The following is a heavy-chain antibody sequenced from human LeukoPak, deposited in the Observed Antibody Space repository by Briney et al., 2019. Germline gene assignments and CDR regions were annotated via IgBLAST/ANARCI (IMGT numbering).Heavy chain of an antibody. V-gene: IGHV3-21*01. D-gene: IGHD2-15*01. Sequence: DSVKGRFTISRDNAKNSLYLQMNSLILEDTAVYYYARDGSGSGDYWGQGTLVTVSS. CDR3: ARDGSGSGDY. J-gene: IGHJ4*02.